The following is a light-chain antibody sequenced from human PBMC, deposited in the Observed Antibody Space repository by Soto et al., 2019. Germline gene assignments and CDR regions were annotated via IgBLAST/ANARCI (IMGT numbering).Light chain of an antibody. J-gene: IGLJ1*01. Sequence: QSVLTQPLSVSGAPGQRVTISCTGSSSNIGAGYDVHWYQQLPGTAPKLLIYGNSNRPSGVPDRFSGSKSGTSASLAITGLQAEDEADYYCQSYDSSFYVFGTGTKLTVL. V-gene: IGLV1-40*01. CDR1: SSNIGAGYD. CDR3: QSYDSSFYV. CDR2: GNS.